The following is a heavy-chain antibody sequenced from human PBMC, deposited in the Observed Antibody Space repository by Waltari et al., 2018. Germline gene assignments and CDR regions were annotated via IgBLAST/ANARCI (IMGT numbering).Heavy chain of an antibody. CDR1: GFTFSSYS. CDR2: ISSSSSTI. CDR3: ARDIAARPSRTDY. D-gene: IGHD6-6*01. Sequence: EVQLVESGGGLVQPGGSLRLSCAASGFTFSSYSMNWVRQAPGKGLEWVSYISSSSSTIYDADSVKGRFTISRDNAKNSLYLQMNSLRAEDTAVYYCARDIAARPSRTDYWGQGTLVTVSS. V-gene: IGHV3-48*04. J-gene: IGHJ4*02.